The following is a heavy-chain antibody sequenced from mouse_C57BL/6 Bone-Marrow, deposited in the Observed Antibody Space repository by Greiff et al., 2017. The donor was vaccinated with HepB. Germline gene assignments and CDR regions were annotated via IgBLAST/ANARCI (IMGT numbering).Heavy chain of an antibody. CDR3: ARNFGSTMITTYYFDY. D-gene: IGHD2-4*01. V-gene: IGHV2-2*01. Sequence: QVQLKQSGPGLVQPSQSLSITCTVSGFSLTSYGVHWVRQSPGKGLEWLGVIWSGGSTDYNAAFISRLSISKDNSKSQVFFKMNSLQADDTAIYYCARNFGSTMITTYYFDYWGQGTTLTVSS. J-gene: IGHJ2*01. CDR2: IWSGGST. CDR1: GFSLTSYG.